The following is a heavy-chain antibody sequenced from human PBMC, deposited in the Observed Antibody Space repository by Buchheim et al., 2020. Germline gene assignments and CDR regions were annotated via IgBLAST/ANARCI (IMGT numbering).Heavy chain of an antibody. J-gene: IGHJ4*02. D-gene: IGHD5-24*01. CDR1: GGSISSSSSY. Sequence: QLQLQESGPGLVKPSETLSLTCTVSGGSISSSSSYWDWIRQPPGKGLEWIGTIHYSGTTYYNPSLKSRVIISVDTSQNQFSLKLSSVTAADTAVYYCARERGNGYNLVDYWGQGTL. V-gene: IGHV4-39*02. CDR3: ARERGNGYNLVDY. CDR2: IHYSGTT.